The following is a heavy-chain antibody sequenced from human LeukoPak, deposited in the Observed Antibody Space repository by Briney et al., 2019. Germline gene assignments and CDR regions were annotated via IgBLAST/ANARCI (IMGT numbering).Heavy chain of an antibody. CDR1: GGTFSSYA. V-gene: IGHV1-69*05. J-gene: IGHJ3*02. Sequence: SVKVSCKASGGTFSSYAISWVRQAPRQGLEWMGRIIPIFGTANYAQKFQGRVTITTDESTSTAYMELSSQISEDTAVYYCAIDYVEMSTITTFDIWGQGTMVTVSS. CDR2: IIPIFGTA. D-gene: IGHD5-24*01. CDR3: AIDYVEMSTITTFDI.